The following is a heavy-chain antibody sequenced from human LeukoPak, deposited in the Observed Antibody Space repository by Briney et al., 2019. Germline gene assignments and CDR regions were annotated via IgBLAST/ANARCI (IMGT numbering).Heavy chain of an antibody. V-gene: IGHV3-66*01. D-gene: IGHD4-23*01. CDR2: IYSGGNT. J-gene: IGHJ4*02. CDR1: GYTVSSNY. Sequence: GGSLGLSCAASGYTVSSNYMSGVPHAPERGLEWISVIYSGGNTYYADSVKARYTISRDNSKNMLYLQMNSLSAEDTAVYYCALGRDYGGQRYWGQGTLVTVSS. CDR3: ALGRDYGGQRY.